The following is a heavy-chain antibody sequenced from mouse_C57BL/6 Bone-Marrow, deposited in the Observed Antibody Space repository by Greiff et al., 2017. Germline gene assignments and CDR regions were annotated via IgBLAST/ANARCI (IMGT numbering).Heavy chain of an antibody. CDR3: AIYYGYDEPSY. CDR2: IHPNSGST. D-gene: IGHD2-2*01. Sequence: VQLQQPGAELVKPGASVKLSCKASGYTFTSYWMHWVKQRPGQGLEWIGMIHPNSGSTNYNEKFKSKATLTVDKSSSTAYMQLSSLTSEDSAVYYCAIYYGYDEPSYWGQGTLVTVSA. J-gene: IGHJ3*01. V-gene: IGHV1-64*01. CDR1: GYTFTSYW.